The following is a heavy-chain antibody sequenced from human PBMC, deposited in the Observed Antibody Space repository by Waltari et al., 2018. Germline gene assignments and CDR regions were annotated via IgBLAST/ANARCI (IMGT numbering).Heavy chain of an antibody. J-gene: IGHJ4*02. CDR1: GFTFSIYN. Sequence: EVQLVESGGGLVKPGGSLRLSCAASGFTFSIYNMNWVRQAPGNGLEWVSSISASSTYIYYADSMQGRFTISRDNAKNSLYLQMNSLRAEDTAVYYCASGYSSSSLDYWGQGTLVTVSS. CDR2: ISASSTYI. V-gene: IGHV3-21*01. D-gene: IGHD6-6*01. CDR3: ASGYSSSSLDY.